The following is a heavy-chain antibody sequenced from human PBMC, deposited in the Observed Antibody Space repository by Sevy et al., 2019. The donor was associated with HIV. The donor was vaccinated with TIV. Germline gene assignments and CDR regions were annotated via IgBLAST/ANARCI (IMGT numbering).Heavy chain of an antibody. CDR2: IYPSDSDT. V-gene: IGHV5-51*01. CDR1: GYSFISYW. D-gene: IGHD3-22*01. Sequence: GESLKISCKGSGYSFISYWIGWVRQMPGKGLEWMGIIYPSDSDTRYSPSFQGQVTISADKSISTAYLQWSSLRSEDTAVYYCARDYRSPRYYDSRRAYSGMDVWGQGTTVTVSS. CDR3: ARDYRSPRYYDSRRAYSGMDV. J-gene: IGHJ6*02.